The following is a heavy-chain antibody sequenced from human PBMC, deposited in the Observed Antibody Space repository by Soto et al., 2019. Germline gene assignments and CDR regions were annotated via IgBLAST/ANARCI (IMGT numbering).Heavy chain of an antibody. CDR2: INHSGST. J-gene: IGHJ4*02. V-gene: IGHV4-34*01. CDR1: GGSFSGYY. CDR3: ARARYYYDSSGYYIY. Sequence: PSETLSLTCAVYGGSFSGYYWSWIRQPPGKGLEWIGEINHSGSTNYNPSLKSRVTISVDTSKNQFPLKLSSVTAADTAVYYCARARYYYDSSGYYIYWGQGTLVTVSS. D-gene: IGHD3-22*01.